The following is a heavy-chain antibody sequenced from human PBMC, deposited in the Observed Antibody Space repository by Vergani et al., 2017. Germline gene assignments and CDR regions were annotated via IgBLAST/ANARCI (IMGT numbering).Heavy chain of an antibody. V-gene: IGHV4-61*02. J-gene: IGHJ5*02. CDR1: GGSISSSSYY. Sequence: QLQLQESGPGLVKPSETLSLTCTVSGGSISSSSYYWGWIRQPAGKGLEWIGRIFTSRTTNYNPSLKSRVTISADTSKNQFSLKLSSVTAEDTAVYYCARDIRCRGDCGDHGCWFDHWGQGTLVTVSS. CDR3: ARDIRCRGDCGDHGCWFDH. D-gene: IGHD4-17*01. CDR2: IFTSRTT.